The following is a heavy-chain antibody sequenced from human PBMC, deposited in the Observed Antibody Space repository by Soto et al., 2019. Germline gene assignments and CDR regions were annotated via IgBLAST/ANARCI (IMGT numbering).Heavy chain of an antibody. D-gene: IGHD3-10*01. J-gene: IGHJ6*02. CDR2: MNHSGST. CDR1: GGSFSGYY. Sequence: PSETLSLTCAVYGGSFSGYYWSWIRQPPGKGLEWIGEMNHSGSTNYNPSLKSRVTISVDTSKNQFSLKLSSVTAADTAVYYCAIVDLWFGGRFEDVRRLYYYYCMEVWGQGTTVTVSS. V-gene: IGHV4-34*01. CDR3: AIVDLWFGGRFEDVRRLYYYYCMEV.